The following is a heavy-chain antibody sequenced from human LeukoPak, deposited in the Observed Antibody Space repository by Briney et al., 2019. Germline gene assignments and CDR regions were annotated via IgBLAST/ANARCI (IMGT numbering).Heavy chain of an antibody. Sequence: PGGSLRLSCAASEFTFSSYSMNWVRQAPGKGLEWVSYISSSSSTIYYAGSVKGRFTISRDNAKNSLYLQMNSLRDEDTAVYYCARGILSGLDHWGQGTLVTVSS. V-gene: IGHV3-48*02. CDR2: ISSSSSTI. CDR1: EFTFSSYS. D-gene: IGHD2/OR15-2a*01. CDR3: ARGILSGLDH. J-gene: IGHJ4*02.